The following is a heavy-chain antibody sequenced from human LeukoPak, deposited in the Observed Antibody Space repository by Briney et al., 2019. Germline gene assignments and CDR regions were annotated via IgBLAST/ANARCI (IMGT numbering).Heavy chain of an antibody. Sequence: PSETLSLTCAVYGGSFSGYYWSWIRQPPGKGLEWIEEINHSGSTNYNPSLKSRVTISVDTSKNQFSLKLSSVTAADTAVYYCARGPAVRGVPYNWFDPWGQGTLVTVSS. J-gene: IGHJ5*02. CDR2: INHSGST. V-gene: IGHV4-34*01. CDR1: GGSFSGYY. D-gene: IGHD3-10*01. CDR3: ARGPAVRGVPYNWFDP.